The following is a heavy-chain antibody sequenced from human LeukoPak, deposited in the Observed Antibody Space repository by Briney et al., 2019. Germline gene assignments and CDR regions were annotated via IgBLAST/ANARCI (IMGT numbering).Heavy chain of an antibody. J-gene: IGHJ4*02. CDR3: ARGLGVVSSTAPMGPYYFDY. CDR2: INHSGST. D-gene: IGHD2-2*01. CDR1: GGSFSGYY. V-gene: IGHV4-34*01. Sequence: PSETLSLTCAVYGGSFSGYYWSWIRQPPGKGLEWIGEINHSGSTNYNPSLKSRVAISVDTSKNQFSLKLSSVTAADTAVYYCARGLGVVSSTAPMGPYYFDYWGQGTLVTVSS.